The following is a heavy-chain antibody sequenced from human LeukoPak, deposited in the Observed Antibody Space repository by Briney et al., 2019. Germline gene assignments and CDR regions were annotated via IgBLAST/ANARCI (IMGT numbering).Heavy chain of an antibody. CDR3: ARGSGNPGLFDY. J-gene: IGHJ4*02. D-gene: IGHD1-14*01. Sequence: SETLSLTCTVSDGSISSYYWSWIRQPPGKGLEWIGYIYYSGSTKYNPSLKSRVTISVDTSKNQFSLKLSSVTAADTAVYYCARGSGNPGLFDYWGQGTLATVSS. CDR1: DGSISSYY. CDR2: IYYSGST. V-gene: IGHV4-59*01.